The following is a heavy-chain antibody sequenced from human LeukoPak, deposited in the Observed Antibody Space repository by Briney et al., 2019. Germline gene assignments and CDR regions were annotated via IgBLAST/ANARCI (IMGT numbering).Heavy chain of an antibody. Sequence: ASVKVSCKASGNTFTSYDINWVRQATGQGREGMGWMNPNSGNTGYAHKFQGRATMTRNTSITTAYLELNSLRADDTAVYFCTRAFSSGYDSYDAFDLWGQGTMLTVSS. CDR2: MNPNSGNT. D-gene: IGHD5-12*01. CDR3: TRAFSSGYDSYDAFDL. CDR1: GNTFTSYD. J-gene: IGHJ3*01. V-gene: IGHV1-8*01.